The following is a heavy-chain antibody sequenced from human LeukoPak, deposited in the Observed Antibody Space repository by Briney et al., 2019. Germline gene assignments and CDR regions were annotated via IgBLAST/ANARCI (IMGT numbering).Heavy chain of an antibody. Sequence: SETLSLTCTVSGGSISSSSYYWGWIRQPPGKGLEWIGSIYYSGSTYYNPSLKSRVTISVDTSKNQFSLKLSSVTAADTAVYYCAGEPGGPMRDYWGQGTLVTASS. D-gene: IGHD3-16*01. V-gene: IGHV4-39*07. J-gene: IGHJ4*02. CDR3: AGEPGGPMRDY. CDR2: IYYSGST. CDR1: GGSISSSSYY.